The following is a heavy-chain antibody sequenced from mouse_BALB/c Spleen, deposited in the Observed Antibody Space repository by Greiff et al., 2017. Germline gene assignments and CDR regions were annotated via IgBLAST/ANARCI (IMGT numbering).Heavy chain of an antibody. CDR2: ISCGGSYT. CDR1: GFTFSSYT. CDR3: TRDPPLYAMDY. Sequence: EVQRVESGGGLVKPGGSLKLSCAASGFTFSSYTMSWVRQTPEKRLEWVATISCGGSYTYYPDSVKGRFTISRDNAKNTLYLQMSSLKSEDTAMYYCTRDPPLYAMDYWGQGTSVTVSS. V-gene: IGHV5-6-4*01. J-gene: IGHJ4*01.